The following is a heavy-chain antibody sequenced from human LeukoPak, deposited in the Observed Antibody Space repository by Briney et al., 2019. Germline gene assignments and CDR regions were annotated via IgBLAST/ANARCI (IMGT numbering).Heavy chain of an antibody. Sequence: GGSLRLSCAASGFTFSSYSMNWVRQAPGEGLEWVSCISTSSSYIYNADSVKGRFTISRDNAKNSLYLQMNSLRPEDAAVYYGASGSYFGPDYWGQGTLVTVSS. V-gene: IGHV3-21*01. J-gene: IGHJ4*02. CDR2: ISTSSSYI. CDR1: GFTFSSYS. D-gene: IGHD1-26*01. CDR3: ASGSYFGPDY.